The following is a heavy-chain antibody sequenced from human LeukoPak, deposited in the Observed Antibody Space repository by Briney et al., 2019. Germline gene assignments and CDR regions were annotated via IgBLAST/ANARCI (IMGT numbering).Heavy chain of an antibody. D-gene: IGHD5-24*01. V-gene: IGHV4-34*01. CDR2: INHSGST. CDR1: GGSFSGYY. CDR3: AREMATMGLFDY. Sequence: SETLSLTCAVYGGSFSGYYWSWIRQPPGKGLEWIGEINHSGSTNYNPSLKSRVTISVDTSKNQFSLKLSSVTAADTAVYYCAREMATMGLFDYWGQGTLVTVSS. J-gene: IGHJ4*02.